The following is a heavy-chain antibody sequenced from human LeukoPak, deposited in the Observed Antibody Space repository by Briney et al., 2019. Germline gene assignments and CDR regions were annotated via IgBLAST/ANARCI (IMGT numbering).Heavy chain of an antibody. J-gene: IGHJ4*02. Sequence: ETPSLTCAVYGGSFSGYYWSWICQPPRKGLEWIGEINHSGSTNYTPSLKSRVHLSVDTSKNQFSLKLSSVTAADTAVYYCARQTMGYYYDSIAPPRWGQGTLIADSS. V-gene: IGHV4-34*01. CDR3: ARQTMGYYYDSIAPPR. CDR2: INHSGST. D-gene: IGHD3-22*01. CDR1: GGSFSGYY.